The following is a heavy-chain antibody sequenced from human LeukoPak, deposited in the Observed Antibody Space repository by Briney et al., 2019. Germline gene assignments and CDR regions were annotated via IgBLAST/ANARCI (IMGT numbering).Heavy chain of an antibody. D-gene: IGHD4-17*01. V-gene: IGHV4-61*02. Sequence: SETLSLTCTVSGGSISSGSYYWSWIRQPAGKGLEWIGRIYTSGSTNYNPSLKSRVTISVDTSKNQFSLKLSSVTAADTAVYYCARATVTTALLDYWGQGTQVTVSS. CDR2: IYTSGST. CDR3: ARATVTTALLDY. CDR1: GGSISSGSYY. J-gene: IGHJ4*02.